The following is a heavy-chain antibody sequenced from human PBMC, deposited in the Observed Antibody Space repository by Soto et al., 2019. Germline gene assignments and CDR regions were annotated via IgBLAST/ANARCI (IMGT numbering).Heavy chain of an antibody. CDR2: IYYSGST. D-gene: IGHD4-17*01. V-gene: IGHV4-59*01. Sequence: SETLSLTCTVSGGSISSYYWSWIRQPPGKGLEWIGYIYYSGSTNYNPSLKSRVTISVDTSKNQFSLKLSSVTAADTAVYYCARVQPSPTRRDYGDKLYNWFDPWGQGTLVTVSS. J-gene: IGHJ5*02. CDR1: GGSISSYY. CDR3: ARVQPSPTRRDYGDKLYNWFDP.